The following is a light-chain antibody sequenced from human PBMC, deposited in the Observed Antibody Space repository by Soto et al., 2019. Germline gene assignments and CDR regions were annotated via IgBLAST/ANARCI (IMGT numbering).Light chain of an antibody. CDR3: QQYCSSPLFT. J-gene: IGKJ3*01. V-gene: IGKV3-20*01. CDR2: GAS. CDR1: QSVSSSY. Sequence: EIVLTQSPGTLSLSPGERATLSCRASQSVSSSYLAWYQQKPGQAPRLLMYGASSRATGIPDRFSGSGSGTDFNLTINRLEPEDFAVYYCQQYCSSPLFTFGPGTKVDIK.